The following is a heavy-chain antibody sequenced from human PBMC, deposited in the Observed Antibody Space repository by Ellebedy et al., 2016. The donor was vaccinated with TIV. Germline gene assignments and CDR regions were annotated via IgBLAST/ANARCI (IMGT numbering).Heavy chain of an antibody. CDR3: ARDTSRNYDILTGYYTPYYYGMDV. V-gene: IGHV3-21*01. Sequence: GGSLRLXXAASGFTFSNYSMNWVRQAPGKGLEWVSFISSSSSYIYYADSVKGRFIISRDNAKNSLYLQMNSLRAEDTAGYYCARDTSRNYDILTGYYTPYYYGMDVWGQGTTVTVSS. J-gene: IGHJ6*02. CDR2: ISSSSSYI. CDR1: GFTFSNYS. D-gene: IGHD3-9*01.